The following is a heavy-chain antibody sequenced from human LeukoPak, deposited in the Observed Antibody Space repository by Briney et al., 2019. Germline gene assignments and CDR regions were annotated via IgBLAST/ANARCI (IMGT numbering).Heavy chain of an antibody. J-gene: IGHJ6*02. D-gene: IGHD5-12*01. CDR3: AKALLGYPEYYYYGMDV. CDR2: ISYDGSNK. CDR1: GFTFSSYG. Sequence: GRSLRLSCAASGFTFSSYGMHWVRQAPGKGLEWVAVISYDGSNKYYADSVKGRFTISRDNSKNTLYLQMNSLRAEDTAVYYCAKALLGYPEYYYYGMDVWGQGTTVTVSS. V-gene: IGHV3-30*18.